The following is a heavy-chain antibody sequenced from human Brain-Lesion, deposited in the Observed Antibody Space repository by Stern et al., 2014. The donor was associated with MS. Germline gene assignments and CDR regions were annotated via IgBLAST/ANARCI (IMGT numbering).Heavy chain of an antibody. V-gene: IGHV3-74*02. CDR1: GFTLGNYR. J-gene: IGHJ5*01. Sequence: EVQPGESGGGLVQPGGALRLACAASGFTLGNYRMHWVRQAPGKGWVWVSRVNNDGRRTSYADSVKGRFTMSRDNAKNTLYLQMNSLRVEDTAIYYCARGERWFDSWGQGTLVTVSS. D-gene: IGHD3-10*01. CDR3: ARGERWFDS. CDR2: VNNDGRRT.